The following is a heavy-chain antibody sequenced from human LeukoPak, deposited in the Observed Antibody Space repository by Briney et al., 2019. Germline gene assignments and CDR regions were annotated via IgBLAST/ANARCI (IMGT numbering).Heavy chain of an antibody. CDR3: ARIPGIAAAGNDY. CDR2: INSNSGGT. D-gene: IGHD6-13*01. CDR1: GYTFTGYY. Sequence: ASVKVSCKASGYTFTGYYMHWVRQAPGQXLEWMGWINSNSGGTNYAQKFQGRVTMTRDTSISTAYMELSRLRSDDTAVYYCARIPGIAAAGNDYWGQGTLVTVSS. J-gene: IGHJ4*02. V-gene: IGHV1-2*02.